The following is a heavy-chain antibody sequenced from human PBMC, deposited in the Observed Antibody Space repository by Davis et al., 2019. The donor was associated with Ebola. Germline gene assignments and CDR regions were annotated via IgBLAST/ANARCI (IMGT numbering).Heavy chain of an antibody. J-gene: IGHJ6*04. CDR2: IYYSGST. Sequence: SETLSLTCTVSGGSVSSGRYYWNWIRQTPGEGLEWIGHIYYSGSTDYSPSLRGRVSISLDTSKNQFSLRLNSVTAADTAVYYCARDPRGGYYYDSSGPWYYYGMDVWGKGTTVTVSS. D-gene: IGHD3-22*01. V-gene: IGHV4-61*01. CDR3: ARDPRGGYYYDSSGPWYYYGMDV. CDR1: GGSVSSGRYY.